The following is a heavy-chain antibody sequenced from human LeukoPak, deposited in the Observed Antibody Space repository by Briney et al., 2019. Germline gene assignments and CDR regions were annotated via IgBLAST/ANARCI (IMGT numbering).Heavy chain of an antibody. CDR2: ISSSSGTI. Sequence: GGSLRLSCAASGFTFSSYGIHWVRQAPGKGLEWLSYISSSSGTIHYADSVKGRFAISRDNAKNSLFLQMNSLRVEDTAVYYCASTPYSSDFHWGQGTLVTVSS. J-gene: IGHJ4*02. V-gene: IGHV3-48*01. D-gene: IGHD6-25*01. CDR3: ASTPYSSDFH. CDR1: GFTFSSYG.